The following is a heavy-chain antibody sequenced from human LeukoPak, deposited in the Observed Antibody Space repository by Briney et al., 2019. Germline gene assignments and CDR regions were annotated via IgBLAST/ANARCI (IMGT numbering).Heavy chain of an antibody. CDR1: GFTFSSHA. CDR2: ITDDATT. J-gene: IGHJ4*02. D-gene: IGHD1-26*01. Sequence: GGSLRLSCAASGFTFSSHAMSWVRQAPGTGLVWVSRITDDATTTYADSVRGRFTISRDNAKNILYLQMNSLRAEDTAVYYCVRDRVGPDYWGQGTLVTVSS. V-gene: IGHV3-74*03. CDR3: VRDRVGPDY.